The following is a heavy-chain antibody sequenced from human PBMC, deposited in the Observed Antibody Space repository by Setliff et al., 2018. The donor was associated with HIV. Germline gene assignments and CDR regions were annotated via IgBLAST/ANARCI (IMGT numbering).Heavy chain of an antibody. CDR1: GGSISSGGYY. CDR2: IYYSGTT. V-gene: IGHV4-31*03. D-gene: IGHD3-9*01. CDR3: SRGHFYDTLTGFYFDY. Sequence: SETLSLTCTVSGGSISSGGYYWSWIRHLPGRGLEWIGYIYYSGTTSYNPSLKRRLTISLDSSKNQFSLNLRSATAADTAVYYCSRGHFYDTLTGFYFDYWGQGALVTVSS. J-gene: IGHJ4*02.